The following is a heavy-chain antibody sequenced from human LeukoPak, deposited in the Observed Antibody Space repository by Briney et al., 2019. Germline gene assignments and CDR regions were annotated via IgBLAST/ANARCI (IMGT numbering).Heavy chain of an antibody. CDR1: GFTFTSSV. CDR3: AAGIGSRPEYFHY. Sequence: SVKVSFKSSGFTFTSSVMQWVRQARGQRLEWIGWIVVGSGNTNYAQKFQERVTITRDKSTSTAYMELSSLRSEDTAVYYCAAGIGSRPEYFHYWGQGTLVTVSS. J-gene: IGHJ1*01. V-gene: IGHV1-58*02. CDR2: IVVGSGNT. D-gene: IGHD1-26*01.